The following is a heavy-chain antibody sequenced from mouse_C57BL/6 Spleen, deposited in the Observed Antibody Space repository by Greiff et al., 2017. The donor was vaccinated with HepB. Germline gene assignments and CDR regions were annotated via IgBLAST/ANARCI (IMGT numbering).Heavy chain of an antibody. CDR2: ISSGSSTI. CDR3: ARWGSSYAMDY. V-gene: IGHV5-17*01. Sequence: EVKLMESGGGLVKPGGSLKLSCAASGFTFSDYGMHWVRQAPEKGLEWVAYISSGSSTIYYADTVKGRFTISRDNAKNTPFLQMTSLRSEDTAMYYCARWGSSYAMDYWGQGTSVTVSS. D-gene: IGHD1-1*01. J-gene: IGHJ4*01. CDR1: GFTFSDYG.